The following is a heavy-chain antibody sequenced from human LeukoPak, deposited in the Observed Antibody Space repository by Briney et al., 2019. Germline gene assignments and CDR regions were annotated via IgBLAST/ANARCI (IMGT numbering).Heavy chain of an antibody. D-gene: IGHD3-3*01. CDR1: GFTFSSSP. CDR2: IHAGGSDP. V-gene: IGHV3-23*01. Sequence: GGSLRLSCAASGFTFSSSPMGWVRQAPGKGLEWVSSIHAGGSDPFYGDSVQGRFTISRDNTKNTLSLQLNSLRVEDTAVYFCAKGGHHFNPFFYYGQGTLVTVSS. J-gene: IGHJ4*02. CDR3: AKGGHHFNPFFY.